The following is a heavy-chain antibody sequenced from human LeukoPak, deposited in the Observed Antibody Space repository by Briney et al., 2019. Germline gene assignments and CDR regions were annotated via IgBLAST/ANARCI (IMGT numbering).Heavy chain of an antibody. CDR3: ARGPSSGSYFPY. J-gene: IGHJ4*02. CDR2: IKQDGTER. CDR1: GFTFSDYW. D-gene: IGHD1-26*01. V-gene: IGHV3-7*01. Sequence: PGGSLRLPCTASGFTFSDYWMNWVRQAPGKGLEWVATIKQDGTERYYVDSVKGRFTISRDSAKNSLYLQMDSLRAEDTAVYYCARGPSSGSYFPYWGQGTLVTVSS.